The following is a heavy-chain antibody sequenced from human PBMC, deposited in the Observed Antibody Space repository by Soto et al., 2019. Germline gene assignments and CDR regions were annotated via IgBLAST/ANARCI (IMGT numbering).Heavy chain of an antibody. Sequence: PSETLSLTCTVSGGSISSGGYYWSWIRQHPGKGLEWIGYIYYSGSTYYNPSLKSRLTISVDTSKNQFSLKLSSVTAADTAVYYCARDSSGWLFDYWGQGTLVTVSS. J-gene: IGHJ4*02. CDR3: ARDSSGWLFDY. CDR2: IYYSGST. V-gene: IGHV4-31*03. D-gene: IGHD6-19*01. CDR1: GGSISSGGYY.